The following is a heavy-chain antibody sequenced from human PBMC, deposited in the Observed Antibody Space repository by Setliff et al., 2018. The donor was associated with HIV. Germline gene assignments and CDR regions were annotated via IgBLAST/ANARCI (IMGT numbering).Heavy chain of an antibody. J-gene: IGHJ3*02. Sequence: GASVKASCKASGYTFTGYFLNWVRQAPGQGLEWMGRINPNSGGTNYAQKFQGRVTMTRDTSISTAYMELSRLRSDDTAVYYCATKLQCTNGVCLDAFDIWGQGTMVTVSS. CDR2: INPNSGGT. D-gene: IGHD2-8*01. CDR3: ATKLQCTNGVCLDAFDI. CDR1: GYTFTGYF. V-gene: IGHV1-2*06.